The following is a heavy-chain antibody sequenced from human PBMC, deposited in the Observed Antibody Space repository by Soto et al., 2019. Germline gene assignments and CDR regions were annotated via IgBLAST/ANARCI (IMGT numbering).Heavy chain of an antibody. CDR3: AREEDYDSSGYYLDY. Sequence: PSETLSLTCTVSGGSISSYYWSWIRQPAGKGLEWIGRIYTSGSTNYNPSLKSRVTMSVDTSKNQSSLKLSSVTAADTAVYYCAREEDYDSSGYYLDYWGQGTLVTVSS. D-gene: IGHD3-22*01. J-gene: IGHJ4*02. V-gene: IGHV4-4*07. CDR1: GGSISSYY. CDR2: IYTSGST.